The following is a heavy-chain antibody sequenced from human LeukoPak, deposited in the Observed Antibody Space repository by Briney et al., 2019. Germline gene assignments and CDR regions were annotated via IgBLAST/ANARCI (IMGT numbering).Heavy chain of an antibody. CDR3: ARQDGSYPLDY. CDR2: IYYSGST. Sequence: SETLSLTCTVSGGSISSSSYYWGWIRQPPGKGLEWIGSIYYSGSTYYNPSLKSRVTISVDTSKNQFSLKLSSVTAADTAVYYCARQDGSYPLDYWGQGTLVTVSS. V-gene: IGHV4-39*01. CDR1: GGSISSSSYY. J-gene: IGHJ4*02. D-gene: IGHD1-26*01.